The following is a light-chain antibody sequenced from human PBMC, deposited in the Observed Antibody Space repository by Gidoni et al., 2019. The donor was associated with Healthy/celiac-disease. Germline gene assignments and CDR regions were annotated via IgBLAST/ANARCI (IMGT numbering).Light chain of an antibody. CDR1: QSVSSY. CDR2: DAS. V-gene: IGKV3-11*01. Sequence: EIVLTQSQATLSLSPGERATLSCRASQSVSSYLAWYQQKPGQAPRLLIYDASNRATGIPARFSGSGSGTDFTLTISSLEPEDFAVYYCQQRSNWPPYTLGQGTKLEIK. CDR3: QQRSNWPPYT. J-gene: IGKJ2*01.